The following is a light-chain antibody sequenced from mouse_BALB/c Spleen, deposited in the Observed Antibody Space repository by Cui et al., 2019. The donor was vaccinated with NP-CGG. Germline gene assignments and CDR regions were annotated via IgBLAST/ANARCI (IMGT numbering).Light chain of an antibody. CDR2: GTN. J-gene: IGLJ1*01. CDR1: TGAVTTSNY. Sequence: QAVVDSESALTNTPGETVTLTCRSSTGAVTTSNYANWVQEKPDHLFTGLIGGTNNRAPGVPARFSGSLIGDKAALTITGAQTEDEAIYFCALWYSNHWVFGGGTRLTVL. V-gene: IGLV1*01. CDR3: ALWYSNHWV.